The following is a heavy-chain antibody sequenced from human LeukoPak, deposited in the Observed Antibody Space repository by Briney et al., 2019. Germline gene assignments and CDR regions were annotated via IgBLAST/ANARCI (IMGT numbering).Heavy chain of an antibody. J-gene: IGHJ3*02. V-gene: IGHV3-7*04. CDR3: ARGGLYWHI. D-gene: IGHD2-15*01. CDR1: GLRFREYS. CDR2: IKQDGSEK. Sequence: GGSLRLSCAASGLRFREYSMNWVRQAPGKGLEWVTNIKQDGSEKNYVDSVKGRFTISRDNSKNSLYLQMNSLRAEDTALYYCARGGLYWHIWGQGTMVTVSS.